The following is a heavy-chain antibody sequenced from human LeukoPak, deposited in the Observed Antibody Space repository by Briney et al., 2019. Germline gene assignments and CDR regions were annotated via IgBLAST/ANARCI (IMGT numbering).Heavy chain of an antibody. CDR1: GFTFSIHS. D-gene: IGHD3-3*01. Sequence: PGGSLRLSCSASGFTFSIHSMSWVRQTPGKGLERISYINSASSAIYYADSVKGRFTVSRDNAKNSLYLQLSSLRADDTAVYFCARDGIPKGYDFWIGYSFFDHWGQGALVTVSS. CDR2: INSASSAI. V-gene: IGHV3-48*01. CDR3: ARDGIPKGYDFWIGYSFFDH. J-gene: IGHJ4*02.